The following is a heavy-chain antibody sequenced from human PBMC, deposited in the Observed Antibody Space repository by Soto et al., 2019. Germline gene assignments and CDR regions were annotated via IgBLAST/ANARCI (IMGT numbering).Heavy chain of an antibody. Sequence: QVQLVQSGAEVKKPGSSVQVSCRASGGTFRSYTINWVRQAPGQGLEWMGRINPMVGLANNAQKFQARVTIXVXKXXRTAYMELSRLRSEDTAVDSWGRAGLNRGYYSAEYYYGMDVWGQGTTVTVSS. CDR1: GGTFRSYT. CDR2: INPMVGLA. D-gene: IGHD3-22*01. J-gene: IGHJ6*02. CDR3: GRAGLNRGYYSAEYYYGMDV. V-gene: IGHV1-69*02.